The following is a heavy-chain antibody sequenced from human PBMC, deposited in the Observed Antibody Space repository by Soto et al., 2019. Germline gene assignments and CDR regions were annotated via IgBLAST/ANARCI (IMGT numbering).Heavy chain of an antibody. CDR1: GGSISSSGYY. Sequence: SETLSLTCTVSGGSISSSGYYWSWIRQDPRKGLEWIGYISYSGNTYYNPSLKSRIIISLDTSKNQFSLKLRSVTAADSAVYYCARGESVPAANNWFDPWGQGTLVTVSS. CDR2: ISYSGNT. D-gene: IGHD2-2*01. V-gene: IGHV4-31*03. CDR3: ARGESVPAANNWFDP. J-gene: IGHJ5*02.